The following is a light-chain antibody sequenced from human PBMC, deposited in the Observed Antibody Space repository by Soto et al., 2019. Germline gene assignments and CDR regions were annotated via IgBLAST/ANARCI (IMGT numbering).Light chain of an antibody. CDR3: QSSDSSLSGSV. V-gene: IGLV1-40*01. J-gene: IGLJ3*02. Sequence: QSVLTQPPSVSGAPGQRVTISCTGSSSNIGASYAVHWYQQLPGTAPKLLIYGNSNRPSGVPDRFSGSKSGTSASLAITGLQAEDEADYYCQSSDSSLSGSVFGGGTKVIVL. CDR1: SSNIGASYA. CDR2: GNS.